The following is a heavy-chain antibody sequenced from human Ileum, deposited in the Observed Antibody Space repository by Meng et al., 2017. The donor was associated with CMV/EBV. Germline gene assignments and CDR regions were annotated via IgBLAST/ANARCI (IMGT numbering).Heavy chain of an antibody. D-gene: IGHD6-19*01. CDR1: GGSISSYY. CDR2: IYYSGST. CDR3: ARGAVAGLSFDY. V-gene: IGHV4-59*01. J-gene: IGHJ4*02. Sequence: SETLSLTCTVSGGSISSYYWSWIRQPPGKGLEWIGDIYYSGSTNYNPSLKSRVTISVDTSKNQFSLKLSSVTAADTAVYYCARGAVAGLSFDYWGQGTLVTVSS.